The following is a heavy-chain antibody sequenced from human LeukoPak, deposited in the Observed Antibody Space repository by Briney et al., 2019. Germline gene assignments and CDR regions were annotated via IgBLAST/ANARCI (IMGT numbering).Heavy chain of an antibody. CDR3: AKETPLGSSWFGP. J-gene: IGHJ5*02. Sequence: PGRSLRLSCAASGFTFSSYGMHWVRQAPGEGLEWAAVISYDGSDKQYADSVKGRFIISRDNSKNTLYLQMNSLRVEDTAVYYCAKETPLGSSWFGPWGQGTLVTVSS. D-gene: IGHD1-26*01. V-gene: IGHV3-30*18. CDR2: ISYDGSDK. CDR1: GFTFSSYG.